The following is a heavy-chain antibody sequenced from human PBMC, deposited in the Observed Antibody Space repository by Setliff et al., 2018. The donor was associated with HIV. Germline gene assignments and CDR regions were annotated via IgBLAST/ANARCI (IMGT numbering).Heavy chain of an antibody. CDR2: VYYSGST. D-gene: IGHD5-18*01. J-gene: IGHJ4*02. V-gene: IGHV4-59*11. CDR3: ARLLDVDTDMVTGYYFDS. Sequence: ETLSLTCTVSGSSISSHYWSWIRQPPGKGLDWIGYVYYSGSTNYNPSLKSRVTISVDTSKNQFSLKLSSVTAADTAVYYCARLLDVDTDMVTGYYFDSWGQGTLVTVSS. CDR1: GSSISSHY.